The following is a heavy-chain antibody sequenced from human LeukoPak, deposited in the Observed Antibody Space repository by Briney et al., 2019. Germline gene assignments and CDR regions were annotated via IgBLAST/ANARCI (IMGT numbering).Heavy chain of an antibody. Sequence: GRSLGLSCAASGFTFSSYAMLWVRQAPGKGLEWVAVISYDGSNKYYADSVKGRFTISRDNSKNTLYLQMNSLRAEDTAVYYCARDYRPGDYWGQGTLVTVSS. CDR2: ISYDGSNK. V-gene: IGHV3-30-3*01. CDR1: GFTFSSYA. CDR3: ARDYRPGDY. J-gene: IGHJ4*02. D-gene: IGHD1-14*01.